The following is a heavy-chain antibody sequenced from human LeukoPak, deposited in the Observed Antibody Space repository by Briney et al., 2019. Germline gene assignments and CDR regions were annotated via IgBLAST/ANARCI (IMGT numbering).Heavy chain of an antibody. CDR2: ISSSSSYI. Sequence: GGSLRLSCAASGFTFSSYSMNWVRQAPGKGLEWVSSISSSSSYIYYADSVKGRFTISRDNAKNSLYLQMNSLRAEDTAVYYCARVGDSSGYFPTGDFDLWGRGTLVTVSS. V-gene: IGHV3-21*01. CDR1: GFTFSSYS. J-gene: IGHJ2*01. CDR3: ARVGDSSGYFPTGDFDL. D-gene: IGHD3-22*01.